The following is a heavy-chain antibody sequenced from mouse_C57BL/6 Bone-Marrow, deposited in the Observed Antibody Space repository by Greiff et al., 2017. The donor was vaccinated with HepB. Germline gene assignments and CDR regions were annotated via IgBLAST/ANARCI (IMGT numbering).Heavy chain of an antibody. CDR1: GFNIKDYY. D-gene: IGHD2-2*01. J-gene: IGHJ2*01. CDR3: GYGYEGYFDY. CDR2: IDPANGNT. Sequence: VQLQQSGAELVRPGASVKLSCTASGFNIKDYYMHWVKQRPEQGLEWIGRIDPANGNTKYAPKFQGKATITADTSSNTAYLQLSSLTSEDTAIYYCGYGYEGYFDYWGQDTTLTVSS. V-gene: IGHV14-3*01.